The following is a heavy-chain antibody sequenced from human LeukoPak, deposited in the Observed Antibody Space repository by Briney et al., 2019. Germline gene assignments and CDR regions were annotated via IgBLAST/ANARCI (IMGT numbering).Heavy chain of an antibody. D-gene: IGHD6-13*01. CDR3: TRVQAGRAGLMDV. CDR1: GFTFSSYS. J-gene: IGHJ6*02. CDR2: IDPDGTTT. V-gene: IGHV3-74*01. Sequence: PGGSLRLSCVASGFTFSSYSMNWVRQAPGEGLVWVSRIDPDGTTTNYADSVKGRFTTSRDNAKNTLYLQMNSLRAEDTALYHCTRVQAGRAGLMDVWGRGTTVTVSS.